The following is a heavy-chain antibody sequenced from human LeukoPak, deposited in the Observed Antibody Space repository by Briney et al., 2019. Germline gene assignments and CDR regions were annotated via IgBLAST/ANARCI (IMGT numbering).Heavy chain of an antibody. D-gene: IGHD3-22*01. J-gene: IGHJ4*02. V-gene: IGHV1-2*02. CDR2: INPNSGGT. CDR1: GYTFTGYY. Sequence: ASVKVSCKASGYTFTGYYMHWVRQAPGQGLEWMGWINPNSGGTNYAQKFQGRVTMTRDTSISTAYMELSRLRSDDTAVYYCARALPVYYDSSGYSDYWGQGTLVTVSS. CDR3: ARALPVYYDSSGYSDY.